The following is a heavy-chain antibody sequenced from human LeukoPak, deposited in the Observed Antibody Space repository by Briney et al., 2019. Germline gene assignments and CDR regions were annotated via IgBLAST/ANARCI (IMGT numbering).Heavy chain of an antibody. V-gene: IGHV4-38-2*02. CDR3: ARDKALGYYGLDV. CDR2: IYHGGST. Sequence: SETLSLTCAVSGYSISSGYYWGWIRQPPGKGLEWIGSIYHGGSTYYNPSLKSRVTISVDKSKNQFSLKLSSVTAADTAVYYCARDKALGYYGLDVWGKGTTVTVSS. J-gene: IGHJ6*04. CDR1: GYSISSGYY.